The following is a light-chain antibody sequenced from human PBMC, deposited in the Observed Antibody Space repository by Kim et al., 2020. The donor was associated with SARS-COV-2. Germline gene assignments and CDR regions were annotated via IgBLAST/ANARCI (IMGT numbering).Light chain of an antibody. J-gene: IGLJ3*02. Sequence: QAGLTQPPSVSKDLRQTATLTCTGDSYTVGYEGAAWLQQHQGHPPKLLSHRDNNRPPGISERFSASRSGDTASLTITGLQPEDEADYYCSAWDSRLSAWAFGGGTKVTVL. CDR1: SYTVGYEG. CDR3: SAWDSRLSAWA. V-gene: IGLV10-54*01. CDR2: RDN.